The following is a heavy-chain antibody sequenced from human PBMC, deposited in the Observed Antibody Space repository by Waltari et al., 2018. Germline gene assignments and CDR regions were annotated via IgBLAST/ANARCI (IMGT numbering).Heavy chain of an antibody. D-gene: IGHD1-7*01. CDR3: AGGTGTTAPYYYYMDV. J-gene: IGHJ6*03. CDR1: GGDFSSYA. V-gene: IGHV1-69*12. Sequence: QVQLVQSGAEVKKPGASVKVPCKASGGDFSSYAISRFRPDTGQGLEWMGGIIPIFGTANYAQKFQGRVTITADESTSTAYMELSSLRSEDTAVYYCAGGTGTTAPYYYYMDVWGKGTTVTISS. CDR2: IIPIFGTA.